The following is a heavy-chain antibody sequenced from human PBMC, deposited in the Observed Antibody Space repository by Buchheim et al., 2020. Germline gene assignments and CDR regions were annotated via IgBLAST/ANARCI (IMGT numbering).Heavy chain of an antibody. CDR3: ARSYDSSDAFDI. J-gene: IGHJ3*02. D-gene: IGHD3-22*01. Sequence: QVQLQESGPGLVKPSETLSLTCTVSGGSISSYYWSWLRQPPGKGLEWIGYIYYSGSTNYNPSLKSRVTISVDTSKNQFSLKLSSVTAADTAVYYCARSYDSSDAFDIWGQGT. CDR2: IYYSGST. CDR1: GGSISSYY. V-gene: IGHV4-59*01.